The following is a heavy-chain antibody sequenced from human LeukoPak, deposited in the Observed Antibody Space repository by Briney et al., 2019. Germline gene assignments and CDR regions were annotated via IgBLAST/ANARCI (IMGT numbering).Heavy chain of an antibody. J-gene: IGHJ3*02. D-gene: IGHD1-14*01. CDR2: ISAYNGNT. CDR3: ARGPPRSGSKTGGADAFDI. Sequence: ASVKVSCKASGYTFTSYGISWVRQAPGQGLEWMGWISAYNGNTNYAQKLQGRVTITTDTSTSTAYMELRSLRSDDTAVYYCARGPPRSGSKTGGADAFDIWGQGTMVTVSS. V-gene: IGHV1-18*01. CDR1: GYTFTSYG.